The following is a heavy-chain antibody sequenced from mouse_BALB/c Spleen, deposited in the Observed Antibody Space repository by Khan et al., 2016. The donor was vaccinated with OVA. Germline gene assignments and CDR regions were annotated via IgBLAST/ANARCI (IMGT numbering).Heavy chain of an antibody. V-gene: IGHV2-9*02. CDR1: GFSLTSYG. Sequence: QVQLKESGPGLVAPSQSLSITCTVSGFSLTSYGVHWVRQPPGKGLEWLGVIWAGVSTNYNSALMSRLSISKDNSQTQVFLKMNSLQTYDTAMYYCARLEDIWGQGTTLTVSS. CDR3: ARLEDI. D-gene: IGHD1-3*01. J-gene: IGHJ2*01. CDR2: IWAGVST.